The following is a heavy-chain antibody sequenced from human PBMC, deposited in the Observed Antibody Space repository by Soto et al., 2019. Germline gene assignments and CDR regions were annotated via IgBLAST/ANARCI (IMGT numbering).Heavy chain of an antibody. CDR1: GYTFTIYA. V-gene: IGHV1-3*01. Sequence: ASVRVSCKTSGYTFTIYAMHWVRQAPVQRLAWXGWINAGNGNTKYSQKFQGRVTITRDTSASTAYMELSSLRSEDTAVYYCAREESTIFGVVIPLYYYYGMDVWGQGTTVTVSS. J-gene: IGHJ6*02. CDR2: INAGNGNT. CDR3: AREESTIFGVVIPLYYYYGMDV. D-gene: IGHD3-3*01.